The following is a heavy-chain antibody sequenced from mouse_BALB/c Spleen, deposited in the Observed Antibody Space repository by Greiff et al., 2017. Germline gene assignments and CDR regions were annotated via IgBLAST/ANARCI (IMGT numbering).Heavy chain of an antibody. CDR3: ARGKGLYWYFDV. J-gene: IGHJ1*01. CDR2: INPGSGGT. Sequence: QVQLKESGAELVRPGTSVKVSCKASGYAFTNYLIEWVKQRPGQGLEWIGVINPGSGGTNYNEKFKGKATLTADKSSSTAYMQLSSLTSDDSAVYFCARGKGLYWYFDVWGAGTTVTVSS. V-gene: IGHV1-54*01. CDR1: GYAFTNYL.